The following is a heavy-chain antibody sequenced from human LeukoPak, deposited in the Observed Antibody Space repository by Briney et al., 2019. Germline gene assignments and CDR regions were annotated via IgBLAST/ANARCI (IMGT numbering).Heavy chain of an antibody. CDR3: AKDRVDGPGSQFDS. D-gene: IGHD3-10*01. CDR1: GFTLSNHA. Sequence: GGSLRLSCAASGFTLSNHAMIWVRQAPGKGLEWVSSISGSGAMTYYADSVKGRFTISRDNAMDTLYLQMNSLRADDTAVYYCAKDRVDGPGSQFDSWAQGSLVIVSS. CDR2: ISGSGAMT. V-gene: IGHV3-23*01. J-gene: IGHJ4*02.